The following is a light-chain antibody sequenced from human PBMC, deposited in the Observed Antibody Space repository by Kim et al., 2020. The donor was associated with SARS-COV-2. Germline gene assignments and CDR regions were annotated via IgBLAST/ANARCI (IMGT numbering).Light chain of an antibody. V-gene: IGLV1-47*01. J-gene: IGLJ3*02. CDR3: AAWDDSLKV. Sequence: ELTQPPSASGTPGQRVTISCSGSSSNIGSNYVFWFQQLPGTAPKLLIYRNNQRPSGVPDRFSGSKSGTSASLAISGLRSEDEAHYYCAAWDDSLKVFGGGTQLTVL. CDR1: SSNIGSNY. CDR2: RNN.